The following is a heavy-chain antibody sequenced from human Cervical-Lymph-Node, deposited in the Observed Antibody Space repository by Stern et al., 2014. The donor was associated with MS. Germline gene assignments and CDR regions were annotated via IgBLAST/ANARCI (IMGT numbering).Heavy chain of an antibody. J-gene: IGHJ4*02. D-gene: IGHD5-24*01. V-gene: IGHV4-39*01. CDR3: ARRSTLRSRTFDS. CDR2: IYFNGVT. Sequence: QLQLQESGPGLVKPSETLSLICSVSGDSVSSSSYYWGWIRQSPGKGLEWIGNIYFNGVTYYNPALQSRVTISLVKSQNQFSLKLTSMTSADNGVYFCARRSTLRSRTFDSWGQGTLVTVSS. CDR1: GDSVSSSSYY.